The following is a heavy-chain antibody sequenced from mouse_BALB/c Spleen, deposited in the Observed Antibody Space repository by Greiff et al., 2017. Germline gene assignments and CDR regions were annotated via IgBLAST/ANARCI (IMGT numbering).Heavy chain of an antibody. V-gene: IGHV2-9*02. Sequence: VKLMESGPGLVAPSQSLSITCTVSGFSLTSYGVHWVRQPPGKGLEWLGVIWAGGSTNYNSALMSRLSISKDNSKSQVFLKMNSLQTDDTAMYYCARVWGNYLYYAMDYWGQGTSVTVSS. CDR3: ARVWGNYLYYAMDY. D-gene: IGHD2-1*01. J-gene: IGHJ4*01. CDR2: IWAGGST. CDR1: GFSLTSYG.